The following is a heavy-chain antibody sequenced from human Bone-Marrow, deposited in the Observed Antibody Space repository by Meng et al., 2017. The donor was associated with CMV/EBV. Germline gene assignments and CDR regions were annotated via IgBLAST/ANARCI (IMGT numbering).Heavy chain of an antibody. D-gene: IGHD2-2*02. CDR2: INPNSGGT. CDR3: ARVGGYCSSTSCYKPGTGPMDV. CDR1: GYTFTGYY. J-gene: IGHJ6*02. V-gene: IGHV1-2*02. Sequence: ASVKVSCKASGYTFTGYYMHWVRQAPGQGLEWMGWINPNSGGTNYAQKFKGRVTMTRDTSISTAYMELSRLRSDDTAVYYCARVGGYCSSTSCYKPGTGPMDVWGQGTSVTFSS.